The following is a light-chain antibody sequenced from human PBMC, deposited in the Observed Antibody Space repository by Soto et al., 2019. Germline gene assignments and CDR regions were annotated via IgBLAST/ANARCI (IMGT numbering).Light chain of an antibody. CDR1: QTVSGNF. V-gene: IGKV3D-20*02. J-gene: IGKJ5*01. CDR2: DAS. Sequence: MRQSPCTLSLSPASIAPVSFTASQTVSGNFLAWYQQKPGQAPRLLIYDASVRATGTPARFSGSGSGTAFTLTISSLEPEDFALYYCQQRSTWPTFGQGTRLEIK. CDR3: QQRSTWPT.